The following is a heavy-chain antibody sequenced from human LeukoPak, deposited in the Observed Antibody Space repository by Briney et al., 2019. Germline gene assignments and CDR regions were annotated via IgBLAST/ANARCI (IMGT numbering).Heavy chain of an antibody. V-gene: IGHV1-18*01. D-gene: IGHD1-14*01. CDR3: ASNRPYYYYGMDV. CDR1: GYTFTSYG. J-gene: IGHJ6*02. CDR2: ISAYNGNT. Sequence: GASVKVSYKASGYTFTSYGISWVRQAPGQGLEWMGWISAYNGNTNYAQKLQGRVTMTTDTSTSTAYMELRSLRSDDTAVYYCASNRPYYYYGMDVWGQGTTVTVSS.